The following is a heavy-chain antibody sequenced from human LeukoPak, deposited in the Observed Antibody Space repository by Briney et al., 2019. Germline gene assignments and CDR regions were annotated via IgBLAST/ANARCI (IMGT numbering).Heavy chain of an antibody. J-gene: IGHJ5*02. Sequence: GGSLRLSCAASGFTFSSYAMHWVRQAPGKGLEWVAVISYDGSNKYYADSVKGRFTISRDNSKNTLYLQMNSLRAEDTAVYYCAREAPLGNWFDPWGQGTLVTVSS. V-gene: IGHV3-30*04. CDR3: AREAPLGNWFDP. CDR2: ISYDGSNK. CDR1: GFTFSSYA.